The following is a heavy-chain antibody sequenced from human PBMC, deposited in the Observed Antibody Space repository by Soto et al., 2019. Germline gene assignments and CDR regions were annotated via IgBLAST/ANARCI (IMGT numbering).Heavy chain of an antibody. V-gene: IGHV4-30-4*01. D-gene: IGHD4-17*01. CDR3: DRTYGAGAGDYYGMDV. Sequence: RSLTCTVSGGSISSGDYYWSWIRQPPGKGLEWIGYIYYSGSTYYNPSLKSRVTISVDTSKNQFSLKLSSVTAAETAVYYCDRTYGAGAGDYYGMDVWGQGTTVTVSS. CDR2: IYYSGST. J-gene: IGHJ6*02. CDR1: GGSISSGDYY.